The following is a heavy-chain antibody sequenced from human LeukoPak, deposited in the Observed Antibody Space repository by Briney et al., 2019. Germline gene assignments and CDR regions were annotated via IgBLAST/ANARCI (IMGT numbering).Heavy chain of an antibody. CDR1: GGSFSGYY. CDR3: ARKGDY. J-gene: IGHJ4*02. Sequence: SETLSLTCAVYGGSFSGYYWSWIRQPPGKGLEWIGEINHSGSTNYNPSLKSRVTISVDTSKNQFSLKLSSVTAADPAVYYCARKGDYWGQGTLVTVSS. CDR2: INHSGST. V-gene: IGHV4-34*01.